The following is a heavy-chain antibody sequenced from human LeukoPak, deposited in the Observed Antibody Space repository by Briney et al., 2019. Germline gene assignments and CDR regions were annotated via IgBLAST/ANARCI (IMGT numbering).Heavy chain of an antibody. V-gene: IGHV4-59*01. Sequence: SETLSLTCTVSGGTISSYYWTWIRQLPGKGLEWIGYIYYSGSTNYNPSLKSRVTISVDTSKNQFSLKLSSVTAADTAIYYCARAVASSWYGDAFDIWGQGTMVTVSS. CDR2: IYYSGST. D-gene: IGHD6-13*01. J-gene: IGHJ3*02. CDR3: ARAVASSWYGDAFDI. CDR1: GGTISSYY.